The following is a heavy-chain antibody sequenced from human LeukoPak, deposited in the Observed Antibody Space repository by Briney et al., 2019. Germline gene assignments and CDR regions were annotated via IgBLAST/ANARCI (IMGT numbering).Heavy chain of an antibody. Sequence: SETLSLTCTVSGGSISSSSYYWGWIRQPPGKGLEWIGSIYYSGSTYYNPSLKSRVTISVDTSKNQFSLKLSSVTAADTAVYYCARGVSYYDLYYFDYWGQGTLVTVSS. V-gene: IGHV4-39*07. CDR2: IYYSGST. D-gene: IGHD3-3*01. CDR1: GGSISSSSYY. CDR3: ARGVSYYDLYYFDY. J-gene: IGHJ4*02.